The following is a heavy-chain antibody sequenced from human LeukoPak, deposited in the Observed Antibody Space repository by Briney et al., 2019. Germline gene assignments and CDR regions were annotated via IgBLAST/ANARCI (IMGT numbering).Heavy chain of an antibody. CDR1: GFTFSSYA. CDR2: IWYDGSNK. V-gene: IGHV3-33*08. J-gene: IGHJ4*02. D-gene: IGHD3-22*01. CDR3: ARNYYDSSGYYYHDY. Sequence: GGSLRLSCAASGFTFSSYAMGWVRQAPGKGLEWVAVIWYDGSNKYYADSVKGRFTISRDNSKNTLYLQMNSLRAEDTAVYYCARNYYDSSGYYYHDYWGQGTLDTVSS.